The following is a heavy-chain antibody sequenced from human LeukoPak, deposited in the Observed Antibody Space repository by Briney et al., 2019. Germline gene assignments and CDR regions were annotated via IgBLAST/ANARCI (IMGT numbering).Heavy chain of an antibody. D-gene: IGHD3-22*01. J-gene: IGHJ5*02. CDR2: INSDGINT. V-gene: IGHV3-74*01. Sequence: GGSLRLSCAASGFTFSTYGMSWVRQAPGKGLVWVSRINSDGINTSYADSVKGRFTISRDNAKNTLNLQMNSLRAEDTAVYYCARDLGQYYDTSDNWFDPWGQGTLVTVSS. CDR1: GFTFSTYG. CDR3: ARDLGQYYDTSDNWFDP.